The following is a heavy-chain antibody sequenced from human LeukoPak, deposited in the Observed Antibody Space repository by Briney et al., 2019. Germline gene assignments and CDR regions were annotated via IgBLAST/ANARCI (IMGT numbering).Heavy chain of an antibody. Sequence: PGGSLRLSCAASGFTFSGSAMHWVRQASGKGLEWVGRTRSKANSYATAYAASVKGRVTISRDDSNNTAYLQMNSLKTEDTAVYYCTRLYSGYDFWGQGTLVTVSS. D-gene: IGHD5-12*01. CDR2: TRSKANSYAT. CDR1: GFTFSGSA. CDR3: TRLYSGYDF. V-gene: IGHV3-73*01. J-gene: IGHJ4*02.